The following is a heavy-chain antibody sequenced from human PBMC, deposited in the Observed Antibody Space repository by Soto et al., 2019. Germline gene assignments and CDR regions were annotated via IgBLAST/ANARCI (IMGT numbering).Heavy chain of an antibody. Sequence: PSETLSLTCTVSGGSISSSSYYWGWIRQPPGKGLEWIGSIYYSGSTYHNPSLKSRVTISVDTSKNQFSLKLSSVTAADTAVYYCARLHRDTVFVDYWGQGTLVTVSS. CDR1: GGSISSSSYY. J-gene: IGHJ4*02. CDR2: IYYSGST. CDR3: ARLHRDTVFVDY. V-gene: IGHV4-39*01. D-gene: IGHD4-17*01.